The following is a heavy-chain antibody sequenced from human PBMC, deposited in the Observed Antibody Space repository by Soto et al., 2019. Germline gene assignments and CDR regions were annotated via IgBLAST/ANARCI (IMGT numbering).Heavy chain of an antibody. CDR3: ARDLLAKDAFDI. J-gene: IGHJ3*02. Sequence: EVQLVESGGDLVQPGGSLRLSCEASGFTLSNYWIHWVRQAPGKGLVWVSRINSDGTNTRYADSVRGRFAISRDNAKNTVYLQMNSLRAEDTAVYYCARDLLAKDAFDIWGQGTMVTVSS. D-gene: IGHD2-15*01. V-gene: IGHV3-74*01. CDR1: GFTLSNYW. CDR2: INSDGTNT.